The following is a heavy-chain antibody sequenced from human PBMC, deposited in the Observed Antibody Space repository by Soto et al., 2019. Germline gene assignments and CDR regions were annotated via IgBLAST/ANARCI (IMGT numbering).Heavy chain of an antibody. CDR2: IYDSGST. J-gene: IGHJ4*02. Sequence: PSETLSLTCTVSGGSITSGGYYWSWIRQHPGKGLGWLGYIYDSGSTFYNPSLKSRITLSVDTSKNHFSLKLSSVTVADTAVYCCARKQDGYFYGIDYWGQGTLVTASS. V-gene: IGHV4-31*03. D-gene: IGHD3-10*01. CDR1: GGSITSGGYY. CDR3: ARKQDGYFYGIDY.